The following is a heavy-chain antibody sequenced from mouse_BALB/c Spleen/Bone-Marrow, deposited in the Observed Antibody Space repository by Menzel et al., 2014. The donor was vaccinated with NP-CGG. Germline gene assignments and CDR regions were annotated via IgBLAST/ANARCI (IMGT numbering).Heavy chain of an antibody. CDR3: TRSNYGYWFFDV. V-gene: IGHV1S81*02. D-gene: IGHD1-1*01. CDR1: GYTFTSYY. CDR2: INPSNGGT. Sequence: VKLMESGAELVKPGASVKLSCKASGYTFTSYYMYWVKQRPGQGLEWIGEINPSNGGTNFNEKFKSKATLTVDKSPNTAYVQLSSLTSEDSAVYHCTRSNYGYWFFDVWGAGTTVTVSS. J-gene: IGHJ1*01.